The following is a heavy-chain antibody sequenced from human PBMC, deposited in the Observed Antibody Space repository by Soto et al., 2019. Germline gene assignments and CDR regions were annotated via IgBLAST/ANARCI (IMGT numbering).Heavy chain of an antibody. CDR3: ARGANNIVVVPAAMKAGWFDP. CDR2: INHSGST. D-gene: IGHD2-2*01. Sequence: SETLSLTCAVYGGSFSGYYWSWIRQPPGKGLEWIGEINHSGSTNYNPSLKSRVTISVDTSKDQFSLKLSSVTAADTAVYYCARGANNIVVVPAAMKAGWFDPWGQGTLVTVSS. J-gene: IGHJ5*02. CDR1: GGSFSGYY. V-gene: IGHV4-34*01.